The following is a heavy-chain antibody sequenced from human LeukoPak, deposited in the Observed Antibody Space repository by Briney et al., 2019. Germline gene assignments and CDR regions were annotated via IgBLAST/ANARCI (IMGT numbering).Heavy chain of an antibody. D-gene: IGHD6-13*01. V-gene: IGHV1-18*01. J-gene: IGHJ5*02. CDR3: ARDALGYSSSWYVNWFDP. Sequence: ASVKVSCKASGYTFTSYGISWVRQAPGQGLEWMGWISAYNGNTNYAQKLQGRVTMTRDTSTSTVYMELSSLRSEDTAVYYCARDALGYSSSWYVNWFDPWGQGTLVTVSS. CDR1: GYTFTSYG. CDR2: ISAYNGNT.